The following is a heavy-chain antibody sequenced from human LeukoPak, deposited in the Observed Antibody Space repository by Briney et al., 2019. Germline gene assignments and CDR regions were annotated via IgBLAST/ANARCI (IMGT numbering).Heavy chain of an antibody. V-gene: IGHV4-34*01. D-gene: IGHD3-16*01. CDR1: GGSFSGYY. Sequence: NPSETLSLTCAVYGGSFSGYYWSWIRQPPGKGLEWIGEINHSGSTNYNPSLKSRVTISVDTSKNQFSLKLSSVTAADTAVYYCARGPSKRGSLISGLFDYWGQGTLVTVSS. CDR2: INHSGST. CDR3: ARGPSKRGSLISGLFDY. J-gene: IGHJ4*02.